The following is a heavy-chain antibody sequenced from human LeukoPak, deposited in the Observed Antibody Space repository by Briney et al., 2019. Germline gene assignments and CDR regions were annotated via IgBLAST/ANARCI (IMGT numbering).Heavy chain of an antibody. D-gene: IGHD3-10*01. CDR2: INHSGST. V-gene: IGHV4-34*01. J-gene: IGHJ4*02. CDR3: ARNTYYYGSGAMTDY. CDR1: GGSFSGYY. Sequence: SETLSLTCAVYGGSFSGYYWSWIRQPPGKGLEWIGEINHSGSTNYNPSLKSRVTISVDTSKNQFSLKLSSVTAADTAVYYCARNTYYYGSGAMTDYWGQGTLVTVSS.